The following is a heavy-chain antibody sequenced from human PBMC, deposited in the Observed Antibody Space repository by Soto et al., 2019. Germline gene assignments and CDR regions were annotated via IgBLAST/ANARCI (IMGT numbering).Heavy chain of an antibody. Sequence: EVQLVESGGGLVKPGGSLRVSCAASGFSLSSYSMNWVRQAPGKGLEWVSCISSSSIYIYYADSVKGRFTISRDNAKNSLYLQMSSPGAEHTAVYYCARLLSDIEVAGSRSFDYWGLGSLVTVSS. J-gene: IGHJ4*02. D-gene: IGHD6-13*01. CDR2: ISSSSIYI. CDR3: ARLLSDIEVAGSRSFDY. V-gene: IGHV3-21*01. CDR1: GFSLSSYS.